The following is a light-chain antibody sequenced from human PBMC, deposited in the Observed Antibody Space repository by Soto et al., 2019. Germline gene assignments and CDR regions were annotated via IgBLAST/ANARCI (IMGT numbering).Light chain of an antibody. Sequence: EIVMTQSPATLSVSPGERATLSCRASQSVSSKLAWYQQKPGQPPSLLIYGASTRATGIPARFSGSGSGTEFTLTISSLQSEDFAVYYCQQYKNWPSLTFGGGTKVEIK. J-gene: IGKJ4*01. CDR1: QSVSSK. CDR3: QQYKNWPSLT. CDR2: GAS. V-gene: IGKV3-15*01.